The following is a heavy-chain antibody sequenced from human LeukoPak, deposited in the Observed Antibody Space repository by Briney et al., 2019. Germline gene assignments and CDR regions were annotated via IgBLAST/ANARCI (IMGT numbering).Heavy chain of an antibody. CDR2: FSYTGST. V-gene: IGHV4-30-4*01. D-gene: IGHD2/OR15-2a*01. CDR1: GGSISRGEYY. Sequence: PSQTLSLTCTVSGGSISRGEYYCSWIRQPPGKGLEWIGYFSYTGSTYYNPSVKSRVSISVDTSKNQFSLKLTSVTAADTAVYYCARALNGYFYAFDSWSQGTLVTVSS. CDR3: ARALNGYFYAFDS. J-gene: IGHJ4*02.